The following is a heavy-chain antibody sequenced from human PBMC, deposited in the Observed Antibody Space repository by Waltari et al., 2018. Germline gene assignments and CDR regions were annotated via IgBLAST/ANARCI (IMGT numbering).Heavy chain of an antibody. CDR1: GFTFSDFS. CDR3: ARGYRKAFDI. D-gene: IGHD5-12*01. CDR2: IYSTGSTI. J-gene: IGHJ3*02. V-gene: IGHV3-48*04. Sequence: EVQLVESGGGLVQPGGSLRLSCAASGFTFSDFSMNWVRQAPGKGLDLVSYIYSTGSTIYYADSVKGLFTISRDNAQNSLYLQMNSLRADDTAVYYCARGYRKAFDIWGQGTMVTVSS.